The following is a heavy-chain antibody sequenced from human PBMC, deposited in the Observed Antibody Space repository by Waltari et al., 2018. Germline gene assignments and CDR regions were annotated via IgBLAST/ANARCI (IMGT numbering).Heavy chain of an antibody. Sequence: EVQLVESGGGLVQPGKSLRLSCVASGFMFEDSAMHWVRQVPGKGVGCRLGSSWNSNNIVYADSVKGRFTISRDNAENSLYLLMNNLRAEDTALYYCVRDAFGNTIGGVFDYWGQGTLLTVSS. CDR2: SSWNSNNI. V-gene: IGHV3-9*01. J-gene: IGHJ4*02. CDR1: GFMFEDSA. CDR3: VRDAFGNTIGGVFDY. D-gene: IGHD3-3*01.